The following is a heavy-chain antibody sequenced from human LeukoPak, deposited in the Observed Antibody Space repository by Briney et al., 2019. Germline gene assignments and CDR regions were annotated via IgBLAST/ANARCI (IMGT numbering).Heavy chain of an antibody. Sequence: SETLSLTCTVSGYSLSSAYYWGWIRQPPGKGLEWIGSIYHSGSTYYNPSLKSRVTISVDTSKNQFSLKLSSVTAADTAVYYCARGYDILTGYYFDYWGQGTLVTVSS. D-gene: IGHD3-9*01. J-gene: IGHJ4*02. V-gene: IGHV4-38-2*02. CDR2: IYHSGST. CDR1: GYSLSSAYY. CDR3: ARGYDILTGYYFDY.